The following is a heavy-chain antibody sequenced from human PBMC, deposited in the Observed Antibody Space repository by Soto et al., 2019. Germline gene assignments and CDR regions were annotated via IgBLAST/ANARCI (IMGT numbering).Heavy chain of an antibody. CDR2: IKSKTDGGTT. V-gene: IGHV3-15*07. CDR1: GFTFSNAW. D-gene: IGHD3-10*01. CDR3: TISTYYYGSGSYYRHYTIDY. J-gene: IGHJ4*02. Sequence: GGSLRLSCAASGFTFSNAWMNWVRQAPGKGLEWVGRIKSKTDGGTTDYAAPVKGRFTISRDDSKNTLYLQMNSLKTEDTAVYYCTISTYYYGSGSYYRHYTIDYWGQGTLVTVSS.